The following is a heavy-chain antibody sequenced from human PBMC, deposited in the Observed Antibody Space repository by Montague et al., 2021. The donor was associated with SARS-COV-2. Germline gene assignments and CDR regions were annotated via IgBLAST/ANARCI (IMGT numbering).Heavy chain of an antibody. J-gene: IGHJ4*02. Sequence: SLRLSCAASGFTFSSYSMNWVCQAPGKGLEWVSSISSSSYIYYADSVKGRFTISRDNAKNSLYLQMNSLRAEDTAVYYCARDPYYDILTGYYKDWGQGTLVTVSS. CDR2: ISSSSYI. CDR3: ARDPYYDILTGYYKD. CDR1: GFTFSSYS. D-gene: IGHD3-9*01. V-gene: IGHV3-21*01.